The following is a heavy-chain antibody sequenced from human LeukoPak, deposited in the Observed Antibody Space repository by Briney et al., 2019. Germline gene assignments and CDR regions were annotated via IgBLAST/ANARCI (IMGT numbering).Heavy chain of an antibody. V-gene: IGHV3-30-3*01. J-gene: IGHJ4*02. CDR3: AGIDTVTTGGY. Sequence: GGSLRLSCAASGFTFSSYAMHWVRQAPGKGLEWVAVISYDGSNKYYADSVKGRLTISRDNSKNTLYLQMNSLRAEDTAVYYCAGIDTVTTGGYWGQGTLVTVSS. CDR1: GFTFSSYA. D-gene: IGHD4-17*01. CDR2: ISYDGSNK.